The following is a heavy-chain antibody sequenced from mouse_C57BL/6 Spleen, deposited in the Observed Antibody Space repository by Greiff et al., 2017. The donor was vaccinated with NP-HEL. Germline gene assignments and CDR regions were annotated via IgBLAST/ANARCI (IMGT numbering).Heavy chain of an antibody. V-gene: IGHV1-80*01. CDR1: GYAFSSYW. CDR2: IYPGDGDT. CDR3: AYYYGSSHWYFDV. Sequence: QVHVKQSGAELVKPGASVKISCKASGYAFSSYWMNWVKQRPGKGLEWIGQIYPGDGDTNYNGKFKGKATLTADKSSSTAYMQLSSLTSEDSAVYFCAYYYGSSHWYFDVWGTGTTVTVSS. J-gene: IGHJ1*03. D-gene: IGHD1-1*01.